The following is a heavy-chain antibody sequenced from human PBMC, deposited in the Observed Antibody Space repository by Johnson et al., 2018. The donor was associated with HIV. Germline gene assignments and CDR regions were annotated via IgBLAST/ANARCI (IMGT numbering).Heavy chain of an antibody. CDR3: ARDGRDLVTRGGFDI. D-gene: IGHD5-18*01. J-gene: IGHJ3*02. CDR1: GFTFSDYY. Sequence: VQLVASGGGLVQPGGSLRLSCAVSGFTFSDYYMSWVRRAPGKGLEWVSVMFSAGDTYYADAVKGRFTISRDNSKNMLYLQMNSLRPDDTAVYYCARDGRDLVTRGGFDIWGPGTVVTVSS. CDR2: MFSAGDT. V-gene: IGHV3-66*02.